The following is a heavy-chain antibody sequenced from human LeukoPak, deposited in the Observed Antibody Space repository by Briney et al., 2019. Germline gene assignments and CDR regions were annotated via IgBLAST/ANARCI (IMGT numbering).Heavy chain of an antibody. CDR1: GFTFSTYG. V-gene: IGHV3-30*02. J-gene: IGHJ4*02. D-gene: IGHD6-19*01. CDR3: AKVGYGWYEVDY. CDR2: IRYDGSEG. Sequence: PGGSLRLSCAASGFTFSTYGMHWVRQAPGKGLDWVAFIRYDGSEGYYADSVKDRFTVSRDNSKNTLYLRMNSLRAEDTAVYYCAKVGYGWYEVDYWGQGTLVTVSS.